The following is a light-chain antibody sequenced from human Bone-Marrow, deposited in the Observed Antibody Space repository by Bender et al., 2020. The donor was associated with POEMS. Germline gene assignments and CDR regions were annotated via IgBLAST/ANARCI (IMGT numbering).Light chain of an antibody. V-gene: IGLV1-47*01. CDR1: SSNIGSNY. CDR2: RYN. CDR3: AAWDDSLSGPM. J-gene: IGLJ3*02. Sequence: QSVLTQPPSASGTPGQRLTLSCSGSSSNIGSNYVYWYQQFPGMAPKIIIFRYNNRPSGVPDRFSGAKSDTSASLTISGLRSEDEADYYYAAWDDSLSGPMFGGGTKVTVL.